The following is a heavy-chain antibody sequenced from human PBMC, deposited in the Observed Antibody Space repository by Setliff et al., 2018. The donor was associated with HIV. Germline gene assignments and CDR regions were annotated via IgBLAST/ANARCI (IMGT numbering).Heavy chain of an antibody. J-gene: IGHJ4*02. CDR1: GFTFSSFG. CDR2: IWYDGSNK. CDR3: ARVRGVRSYVDS. D-gene: IGHD3-10*01. Sequence: GGSLRLSCVASGFTFSSFGMHWVRQAPGKGLEWVAVIWYDGSNKYYADSVKGRFTISRDNSKNTLYLQMNSLRAEDTAVYYCARVRGVRSYVDSWGQGTPVTVSS. V-gene: IGHV3-33*01.